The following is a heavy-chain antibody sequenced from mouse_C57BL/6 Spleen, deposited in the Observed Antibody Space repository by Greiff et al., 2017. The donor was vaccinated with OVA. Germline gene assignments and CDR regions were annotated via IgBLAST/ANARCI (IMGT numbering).Heavy chain of an antibody. CDR3: ARRGTVVSYFDY. CDR2: ISSGGSYT. Sequence: EVKVVESGGDLVKPGGSLKLSCAASGFTFSSYGMSWVRQTPDKRLEWVATISSGGSYTYYPDSVKGRFTISRDNAKNTLYLQMSSLKSEDTAMYYCARRGTVVSYFDYWGQGTTLTVSS. D-gene: IGHD1-1*01. CDR1: GFTFSSYG. J-gene: IGHJ2*01. V-gene: IGHV5-6*02.